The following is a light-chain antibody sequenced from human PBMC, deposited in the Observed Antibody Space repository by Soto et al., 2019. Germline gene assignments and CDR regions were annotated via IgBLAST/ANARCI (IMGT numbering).Light chain of an antibody. CDR2: GAF. J-gene: IGKJ4*01. Sequence: EIVLTQSPGTLSLSPGERATLSCRASQGVSSNNLAWYQQRPGQAPRLLIYGAFRRATGIPDRFGGSGSGTDFTLTISRLEPEDFAVYYCQQYGTSFLTFGGGTKVDIK. CDR3: QQYGTSFLT. V-gene: IGKV3-20*01. CDR1: QGVSSNN.